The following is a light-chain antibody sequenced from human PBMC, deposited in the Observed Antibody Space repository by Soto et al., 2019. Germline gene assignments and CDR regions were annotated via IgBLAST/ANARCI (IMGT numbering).Light chain of an antibody. CDR2: GAS. CDR1: QSLYNN. CDR3: QQYNNWPLT. J-gene: IGKJ4*01. V-gene: IGKV3-15*01. Sequence: EIVMTQSPATLSVSPGERATLSCRASQSLYNNLAWYQQKPGQAPRLLIYGASARATGIPARFSGSGSGTEFTLTISSLQSEDFAVYYCQQYNNWPLTFSGGTKVEIK.